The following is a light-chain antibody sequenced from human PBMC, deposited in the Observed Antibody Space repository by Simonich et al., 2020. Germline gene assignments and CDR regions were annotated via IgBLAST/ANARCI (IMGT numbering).Light chain of an antibody. CDR2: AAS. V-gene: IGKV1-NL1*01. CDR1: QGISNS. CDR3: QQYYSTPIT. Sequence: DIQMTQSPSSLSASVGDRVTITCRASQGISNSLAWYQQKPGKAPKLLLYAASRVESGVPSRFSGSGSGTDFTLTISSLQAEDVAVYYCQQYYSTPITFGQGTRLEIK. J-gene: IGKJ5*01.